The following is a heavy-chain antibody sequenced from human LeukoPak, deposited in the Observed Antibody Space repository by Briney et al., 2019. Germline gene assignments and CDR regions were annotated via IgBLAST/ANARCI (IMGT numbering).Heavy chain of an antibody. D-gene: IGHD3-22*01. CDR2: ISGSGGST. J-gene: IGHJ4*02. CDR3: AKDLAIYDSIYFDY. Sequence: QPGGSLRLSCAASGFTFSSYAMSWVRQTPGKGLEWVSAISGSGGSTYYADSVKGRFTISRDNSKNTLYLQMNSLRAEDTAVYYCAKDLAIYDSIYFDYWGQGTLVTVSS. CDR1: GFTFSSYA. V-gene: IGHV3-23*01.